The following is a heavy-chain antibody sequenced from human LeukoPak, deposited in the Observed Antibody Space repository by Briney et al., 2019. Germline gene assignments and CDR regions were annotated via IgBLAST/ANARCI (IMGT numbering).Heavy chain of an antibody. CDR2: ISSSSSYI. Sequence: GGSLRLSCAASGFTFSSYSMNWVRQAPGKGLEWVSSISSSSSYIYYADSVKGRFTICRDNAKNSLYLQMNSLRAEDTAVYYCARAPYYYDSGTIDYWGQGTLVTVSS. D-gene: IGHD3-22*01. CDR3: ARAPYYYDSGTIDY. V-gene: IGHV3-21*01. CDR1: GFTFSSYS. J-gene: IGHJ4*02.